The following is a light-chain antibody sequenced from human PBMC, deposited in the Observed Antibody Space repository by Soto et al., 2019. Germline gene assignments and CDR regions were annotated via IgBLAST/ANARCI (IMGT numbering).Light chain of an antibody. CDR1: QSVSSSY. CDR3: QQYCSSPAMT. J-gene: IGKJ1*01. V-gene: IGKV3-20*01. Sequence: EIVLTQSPGTLSLSPGERATISCRASQSVSSSYLAWYQQKPGQATRLLIYGASSRATGIPDRFSGSGSGTDFTLTISRLEPEDFAVYYCQQYCSSPAMTFGQGTKVEIK. CDR2: GAS.